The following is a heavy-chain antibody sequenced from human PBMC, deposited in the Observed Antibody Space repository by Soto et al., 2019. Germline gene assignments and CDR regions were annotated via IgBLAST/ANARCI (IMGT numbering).Heavy chain of an antibody. J-gene: IGHJ4*02. CDR2: ISYDGSNK. Sequence: SLKISCAASGFTFSSYGMHWVRQAPGKGLEWVAVISYDGSNKYYADSVKGRFTISRDNSKNTLYLQMNSLRAEDTAVYYCAKDSDYDSSGYYLDYWGQGTLVTVSS. CDR3: AKDSDYDSSGYYLDY. V-gene: IGHV3-30*18. CDR1: GFTFSSYG. D-gene: IGHD3-22*01.